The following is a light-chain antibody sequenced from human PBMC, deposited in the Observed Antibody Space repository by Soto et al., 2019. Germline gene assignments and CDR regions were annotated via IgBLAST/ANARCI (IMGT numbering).Light chain of an antibody. CDR3: QQYYSYPQVT. J-gene: IGKJ5*01. V-gene: IGKV1-8*01. Sequence: AIRMTQSPSSFSASTGDRVTITCRASQGISSYLAWYQQKPGKAPKLLIYAASTLQSGVPSRFSGSGSGTDFTLTISCLQSEDFATNYCQQYYSYPQVTFGQGTRLEIK. CDR1: QGISSY. CDR2: AAS.